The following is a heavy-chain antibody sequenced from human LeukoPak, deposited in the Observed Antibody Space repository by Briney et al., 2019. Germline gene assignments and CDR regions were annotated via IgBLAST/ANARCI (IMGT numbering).Heavy chain of an antibody. CDR2: INTNTGNP. Sequence: ASVTVSYKASGYTFTIYAMKWVRQAPGQGVEWMGWINTNTGNPTYAQGFTGGFVFSLDTSVSTAYLQISSLKTEDTAVYYCARDRPLFDYWGQGTLVTVSS. CDR1: GYTFTIYA. J-gene: IGHJ4*02. V-gene: IGHV7-4-1*02. CDR3: ARDRPLFDY.